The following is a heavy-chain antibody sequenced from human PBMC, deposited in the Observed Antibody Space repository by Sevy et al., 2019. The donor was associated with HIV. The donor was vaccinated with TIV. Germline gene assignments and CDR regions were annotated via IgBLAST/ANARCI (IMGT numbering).Heavy chain of an antibody. CDR3: ARGYDSSGYYLDGAFDI. V-gene: IGHV3-74*01. J-gene: IGHJ3*02. Sequence: GGSLRLSCAASGFTFSSYWMHWVRQAPGKGLVWVSRINSDGSSTSYADSVKGRFTISRDNAKNTRYLQMNSLRAEDTAVYYCARGYDSSGYYLDGAFDIWGQGTMVTVSS. CDR1: GFTFSSYW. D-gene: IGHD3-22*01. CDR2: INSDGSST.